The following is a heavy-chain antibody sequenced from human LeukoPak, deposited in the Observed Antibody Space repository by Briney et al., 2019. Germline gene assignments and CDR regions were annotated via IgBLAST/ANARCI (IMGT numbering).Heavy chain of an antibody. CDR1: GGSISSGSYY. CDR3: ARRVRSGDFRLDY. D-gene: IGHD2-21*02. J-gene: IGHJ4*02. CDR2: IYTSGST. V-gene: IGHV4-61*02. Sequence: PSETLSLTCTVSGGSISSGSYYWSWIRQPAGKGLEWIGRIYTSGSTNYNPSLKSRVTISVDTSKSQFSLKLNSVTAADAAVYYCARRVRSGDFRLDYWGPGTLVTVSS.